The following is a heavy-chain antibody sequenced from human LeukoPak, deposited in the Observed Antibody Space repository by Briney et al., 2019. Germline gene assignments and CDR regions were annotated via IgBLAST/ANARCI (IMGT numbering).Heavy chain of an antibody. CDR1: GYTFTGYF. D-gene: IGHD5-12*01. V-gene: IGHV1-18*04. Sequence: ASVKVSCKASGYTFTGYFMHWVRQAPGQGLEWMGWISAYNGNTNYAQKLQGRVTMTTDTSTSTAYMELRSLRSDDTAVYYCARKTPVADYWGQGTLVTVSS. CDR3: ARKTPVADY. J-gene: IGHJ4*02. CDR2: ISAYNGNT.